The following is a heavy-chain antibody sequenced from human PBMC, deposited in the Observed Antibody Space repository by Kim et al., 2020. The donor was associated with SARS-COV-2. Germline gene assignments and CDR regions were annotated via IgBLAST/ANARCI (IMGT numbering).Heavy chain of an antibody. Sequence: SDANGVEGRFTISRDDAKNTLDLQLNSLRAEDTAVYYCARGFGSGSYSGYWGQGTLVTVSS. D-gene: IGHD1-26*01. V-gene: IGHV3-74*01. CDR3: ARGFGSGSYSGY. J-gene: IGHJ4*02.